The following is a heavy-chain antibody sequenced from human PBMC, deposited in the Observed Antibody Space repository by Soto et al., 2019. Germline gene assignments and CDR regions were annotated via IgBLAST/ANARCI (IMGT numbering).Heavy chain of an antibody. Sequence: PGGSLRLSCAASGFTFSSYDMSWVRQAPGKGLEFVSSLNNDGRSPYYADSVKGRFTISRDNSKNTLYLQMSTVRPEDTAVYFCVKGPYYYDAAYSNPLDMWGQGTMVTVSS. CDR3: VKGPYYYDAAYSNPLDM. V-gene: IGHV3-64D*08. CDR2: LNNDGRSP. D-gene: IGHD3-22*01. J-gene: IGHJ3*02. CDR1: GFTFSSYD.